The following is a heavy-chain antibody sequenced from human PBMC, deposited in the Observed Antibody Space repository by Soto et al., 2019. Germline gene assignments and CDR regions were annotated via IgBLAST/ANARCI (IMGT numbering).Heavy chain of an antibody. CDR1: GYTFTSYY. V-gene: IGHV1-46*01. CDR3: ARCQQLVLDYYYGMDV. CDR2: INPSGGST. Sequence: ASVKVSCKASGYTFTSYYMHWVRQAPGQGLEWMGIINPSGGSTSYAQKFQGRVTMTRDNAKNSLYLQMNSLRAEDTAVYYCARCQQLVLDYYYGMDVWGQGTTVTVSS. D-gene: IGHD6-13*01. J-gene: IGHJ6*02.